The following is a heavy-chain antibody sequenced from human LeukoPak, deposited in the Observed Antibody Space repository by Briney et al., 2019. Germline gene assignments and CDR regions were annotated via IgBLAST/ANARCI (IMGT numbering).Heavy chain of an antibody. CDR1: GFTFDDYA. J-gene: IGHJ3*02. Sequence: GGSLRLSCAASGFTFDDYAMHWVRHAPGKGLEWVSGISWNSGSIGYADSVKGRFTISRDNAKNSLYLQMNSLRAEDTALYYCAKTTAWWAFDIWGQGTMVTVSS. D-gene: IGHD2-8*02. CDR3: AKTTAWWAFDI. V-gene: IGHV3-9*01. CDR2: ISWNSGSI.